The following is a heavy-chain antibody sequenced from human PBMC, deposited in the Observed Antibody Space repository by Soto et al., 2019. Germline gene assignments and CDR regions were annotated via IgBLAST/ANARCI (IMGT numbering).Heavy chain of an antibody. CDR3: ARDPGQNEAMDN. V-gene: IGHV3-33*01. J-gene: IGHJ4*02. D-gene: IGHD1-1*01. CDR2: IWHDGKNY. CDR1: GFIFKNYG. Sequence: QVQLVESGGGVVQPGTSLRLSCAASGFIFKNYGMQWVRQAPGKGLEWVAVIWHDGKNYDYADSVKGRFTVSRDNGKNILYLQINSLRAEDTALYFCARDPGQNEAMDNWGQGTLVSVSS.